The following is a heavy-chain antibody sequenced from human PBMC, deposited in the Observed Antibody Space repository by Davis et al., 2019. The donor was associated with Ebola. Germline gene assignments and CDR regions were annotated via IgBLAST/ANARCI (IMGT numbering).Heavy chain of an antibody. V-gene: IGHV4-59*01. Sequence: SETLSLTCTVSGGSISSYYWSWIRQPPGKGLEWIGYIYYSGSTNYNPSLKSRVTISADTAKNQFSLELSSVTAADTAVYYCARARGVDWFDPWGPGTLVTVSS. CDR1: GGSISSYY. D-gene: IGHD3-10*01. CDR3: ARARGVDWFDP. CDR2: IYYSGST. J-gene: IGHJ5*02.